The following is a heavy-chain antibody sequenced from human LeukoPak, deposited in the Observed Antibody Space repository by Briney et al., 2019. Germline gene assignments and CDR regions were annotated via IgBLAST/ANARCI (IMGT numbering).Heavy chain of an antibody. Sequence: SETLSLTCTVSGGSISSYHWSWIRQPAGRGLEWIGRIHTSGSTNYNPSLKSRVTISIDTSKNYFSLKLTSVTAADTAAYYCARGPGSGYYGWFDPWGQGTLVTVSS. CDR2: IHTSGST. J-gene: IGHJ5*02. V-gene: IGHV4-4*07. CDR3: ARGPGSGYYGWFDP. CDR1: GGSISSYH. D-gene: IGHD5-12*01.